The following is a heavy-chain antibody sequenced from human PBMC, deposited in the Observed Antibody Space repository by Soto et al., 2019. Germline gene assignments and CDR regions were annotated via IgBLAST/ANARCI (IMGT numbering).Heavy chain of an antibody. J-gene: IGHJ4*02. D-gene: IGHD2-21*01. CDR3: AKVRVGIDVDFDY. Sequence: PVGSLRLSCAASGFTFSNSAMTWVRQAPAKGLEWVSTIRDSDSGGSTFYADSVKGRFTISRDDSKNTLYLQMSSLRAEDTAMYYCAKVRVGIDVDFDYWGQGALVTSPQ. CDR2: IRDSDSGGST. V-gene: IGHV3-23*01. CDR1: GFTFSNSA.